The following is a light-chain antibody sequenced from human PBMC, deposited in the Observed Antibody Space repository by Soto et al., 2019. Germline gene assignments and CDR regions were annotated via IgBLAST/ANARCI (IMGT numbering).Light chain of an antibody. CDR2: NND. V-gene: IGLV1-40*01. CDR1: STNIGAGYH. CDR3: HSSETSLSDEL. Sequence: QSVLTQPPPVSGAPGQRITVSCTGSSTNIGAGYHVHWYQQLPGTAPKLLIYNNDNRPSGGAYRFSGSKSGTTTSLAISGVQDADEDEYYCHSSETSLSDELFGGGTKLTVL. J-gene: IGLJ3*02.